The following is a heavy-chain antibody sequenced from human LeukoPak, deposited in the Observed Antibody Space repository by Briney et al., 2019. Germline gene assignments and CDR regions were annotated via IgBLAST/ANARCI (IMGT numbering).Heavy chain of an antibody. D-gene: IGHD3-3*01. CDR1: GYTFTGYY. Sequence: EASVKVSCKASGYTFTGYYMHWVRQAPGQGLEWMGWINPNSGGTNYVQKFQGRVTMTRDTSISTAYMELSRLRSDDTAVYYCARGGGALRPASNWFDPWGQGTLVTVSS. CDR3: ARGGGALRPASNWFDP. V-gene: IGHV1-2*02. J-gene: IGHJ5*02. CDR2: INPNSGGT.